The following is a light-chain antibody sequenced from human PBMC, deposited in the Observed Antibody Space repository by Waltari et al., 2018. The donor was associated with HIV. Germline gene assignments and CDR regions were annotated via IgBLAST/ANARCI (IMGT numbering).Light chain of an antibody. J-gene: IGKJ3*01. CDR1: QTVYNW. CDR2: KAS. CDR3: QQYYSYST. V-gene: IGKV1-5*03. Sequence: DIPLTQSPSTVSASVGDRITITCRASQTVYNWLAWYQQRPGKAPKLLIYKASTLESGFPSRFSGSGSGTEFTLTINGLQSDDFATYYCQQYYSYSTFGPGTKVDIK.